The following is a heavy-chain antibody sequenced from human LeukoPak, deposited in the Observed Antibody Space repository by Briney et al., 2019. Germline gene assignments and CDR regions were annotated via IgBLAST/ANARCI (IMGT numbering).Heavy chain of an antibody. CDR1: GFTFSSYA. V-gene: IGHV3-23*01. J-gene: IGHJ5*02. CDR3: AKDGLITIFGVVTFNWFDP. D-gene: IGHD3-3*01. CDR2: ISGSGGST. Sequence: PGGSLRLSCAASGFTFSSYAMSWVRQAPGKGLEWVSAISGSGGSTYYADSVKGRFTISRDNSKNTLYLQMNSLRAEDTAVYYCAKDGLITIFGVVTFNWFDPWGQGTLVTVSS.